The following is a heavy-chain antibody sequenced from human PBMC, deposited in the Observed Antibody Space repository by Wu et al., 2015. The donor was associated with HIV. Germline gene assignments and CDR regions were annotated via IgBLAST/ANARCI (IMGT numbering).Heavy chain of an antibody. CDR3: AREGSSTWYPQDEFFQY. J-gene: IGHJ1*01. D-gene: IGHD6-13*01. Sequence: QVQLVQSGAEVRKPGASVKVSCKASGYTLTDYSIHWVRQAPGQGLEWVGRIIPVLRTTDYAQKFQGRVTITTDESTSTAYMELSSLRSEDTAVYYCAREGSSTWYPQDEFFQYWGQGTLLIVSS. CDR2: IIPVLRTT. V-gene: IGHV1-69*11. CDR1: GYTLTDYS.